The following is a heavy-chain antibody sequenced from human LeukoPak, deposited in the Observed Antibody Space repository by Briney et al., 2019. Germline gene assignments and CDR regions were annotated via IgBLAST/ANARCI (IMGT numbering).Heavy chain of an antibody. CDR2: IDTSGNT. CDR3: ARVSSSWYQDWYFDL. D-gene: IGHD6-13*01. Sequence: SETLSLTCTVSGGSISSYYWSWIRQPAGKGLGWIGRIDTSGNTNYKPSLKSRVTMSVDTSKNQFSLKLSSVTAADTAVYYCARVSSSWYQDWYFDLWGRGTLVTVSS. V-gene: IGHV4-4*07. CDR1: GGSISSYY. J-gene: IGHJ2*01.